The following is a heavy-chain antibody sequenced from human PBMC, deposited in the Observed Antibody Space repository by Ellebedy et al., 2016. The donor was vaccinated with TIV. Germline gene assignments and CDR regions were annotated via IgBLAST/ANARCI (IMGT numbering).Heavy chain of an antibody. J-gene: IGHJ6*02. V-gene: IGHV3-30*18. CDR2: ISYGGSNK. CDR1: GFTFSSYG. Sequence: GESLKISCAASGFTFSSYGMHWARQAPGKGLEWVALISYGGSNKFYADSVKGRFTISRDNSKNTLYLQMNSLRAEDTAVYYCAKDWAVAGVYYNAMDVWGQGTTVTVSS. CDR3: AKDWAVAGVYYNAMDV. D-gene: IGHD6-19*01.